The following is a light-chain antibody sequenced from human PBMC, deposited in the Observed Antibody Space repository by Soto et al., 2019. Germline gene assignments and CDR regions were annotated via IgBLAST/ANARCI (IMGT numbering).Light chain of an antibody. Sequence: EIVLTQSPGTLSLSPGERATLSCRASQSVNQKLGWYQQKPGQAPRLLIYVASYRATGIPARFSGSGSGTEYTLTISNLQAEDFAVYYCQQFNNWPHTFGQGIRLEI. J-gene: IGKJ5*01. CDR2: VAS. CDR1: QSVNQK. V-gene: IGKV3-15*01. CDR3: QQFNNWPHT.